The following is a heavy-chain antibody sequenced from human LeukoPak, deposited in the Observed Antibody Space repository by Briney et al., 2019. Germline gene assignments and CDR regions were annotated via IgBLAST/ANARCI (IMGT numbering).Heavy chain of an antibody. V-gene: IGHV1-69*06. CDR2: IIPIFGTP. Sequence: ASVKVSCKASGGTFSSYAISWVRQAPGQGLEWMGGIIPIFGTPNYAQKFQGRVTITAEKSTSTTYMELSSLRSEDTAVYYCATVGIAVAGIGFDYWGQGTLVTVSS. CDR1: GGTFSSYA. D-gene: IGHD6-19*01. J-gene: IGHJ4*02. CDR3: ATVGIAVAGIGFDY.